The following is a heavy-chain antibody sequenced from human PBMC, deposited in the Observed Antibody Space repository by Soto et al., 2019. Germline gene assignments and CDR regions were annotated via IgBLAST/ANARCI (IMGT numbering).Heavy chain of an antibody. J-gene: IGHJ6*02. D-gene: IGHD2-15*01. V-gene: IGHV5-10-1*01. CDR3: ARRCSGGAEDV. CDR1: GYSFPNYW. CDR2: IDPSDSYV. Sequence: GESLKISCKGSGYSFPNYWICWVRQMPGKGLEWMGRIDPSDSYVNYSPSFQGHVTISSDKSISTAYLQWSSLQASDTAIYYCARRCSGGAEDVWGQGTTVTVSS.